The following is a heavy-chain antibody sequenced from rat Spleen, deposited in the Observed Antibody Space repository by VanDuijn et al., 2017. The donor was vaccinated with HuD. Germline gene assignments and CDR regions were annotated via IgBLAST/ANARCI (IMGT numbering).Heavy chain of an antibody. V-gene: IGHV5-20*01. Sequence: EVQLVESGGGLVQPGRSLKLSCAASGFTFSDYYMAWVRQAPTKGRAWVRTISYDGSRTYYRDSVTGRFTISRDNAKSTLYLQMDSLRSEDTATYYCTTAGAYWGQGTLVTVSS. J-gene: IGHJ3*01. CDR2: ISYDGSRT. CDR1: GFTFSDYY. CDR3: TTAGAY.